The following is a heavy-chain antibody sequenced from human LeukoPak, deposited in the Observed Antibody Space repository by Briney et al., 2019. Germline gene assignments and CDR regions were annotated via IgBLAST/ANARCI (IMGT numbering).Heavy chain of an antibody. J-gene: IGHJ4*02. CDR1: GGTFSSYA. CDR3: ATEAFRALNWNYFDF. CDR2: IIPILGIA. V-gene: IGHV1-69*04. Sequence: ASVKVSCKASGGTFSSYAISWVRQAPGQGLEWMGRIIPILGIANYAQKFQGRVTITADKSTSTAYMELSSLRSEDTAVYYCATEAFRALNWNYFDFGGEGTLVTVSS. D-gene: IGHD1-1*01.